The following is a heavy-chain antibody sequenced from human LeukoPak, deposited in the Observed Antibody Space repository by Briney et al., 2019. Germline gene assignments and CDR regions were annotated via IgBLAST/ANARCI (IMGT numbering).Heavy chain of an antibody. Sequence: SETLSHTCTVSGGSIISSSYYWVWIRQPPGKGLEWIGSIYYSGSTYYNPSLKSRVTISVDTSKNQFSLNLSSVTAADTAMYYCARGRSARGGFDYWGQGTLVTVSS. V-gene: IGHV4-39*07. CDR3: ARGRSARGGFDY. CDR1: GGSIISSSYY. CDR2: IYYSGST. J-gene: IGHJ4*02.